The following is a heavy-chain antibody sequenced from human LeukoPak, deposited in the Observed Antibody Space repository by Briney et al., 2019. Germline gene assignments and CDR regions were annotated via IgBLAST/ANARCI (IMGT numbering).Heavy chain of an antibody. J-gene: IGHJ3*02. CDR3: AREVPAGGQLQEAFDI. Sequence: PGGSLRLSCTASGFTFSSYSLDWVRQAPGKGLEWVSFIDSGSNYIYYADSVKGRFTISRDNAKNSLYLQMSSLRAEDTAVYYCAREVPAGGQLQEAFDIWGQGTMVTVSS. V-gene: IGHV3-21*01. CDR1: GFTFSSYS. CDR2: IDSGSNYI. D-gene: IGHD2-2*01.